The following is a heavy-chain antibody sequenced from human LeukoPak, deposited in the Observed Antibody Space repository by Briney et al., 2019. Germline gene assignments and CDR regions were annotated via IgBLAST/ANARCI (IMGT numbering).Heavy chain of an antibody. CDR3: AKGGEATMRDGYNYYYYYMEV. D-gene: IGHD5-24*01. V-gene: IGHV3-23*01. J-gene: IGHJ6*03. Sequence: GGSLRLSCATSGITLSSHAMSWVRQAPGKGLEWVSLIRGSGGHTYYGDSVKGRFTISRDNSKNTFYLQMNSLRADDTAVYYCAKGGEATMRDGYNYYYYYMEVWGKGTTVTVSS. CDR2: IRGSGGHT. CDR1: GITLSSHA.